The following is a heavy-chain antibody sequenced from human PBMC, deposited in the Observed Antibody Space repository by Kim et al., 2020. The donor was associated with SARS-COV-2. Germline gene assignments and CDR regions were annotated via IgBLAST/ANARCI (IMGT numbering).Heavy chain of an antibody. Sequence: ASVKVSCKASGYNFNTYGITWVRQAPGQGLEWIGWISGYSGKTNYAQKFQGRVTMTTDTSTSTAYMELRSLRSDDTAVYFCARDGDYIVVVPDAFWGQGTLVTVSS. V-gene: IGHV1-18*01. CDR3: ARDGDYIVVVPDAF. CDR1: GYNFNTYG. D-gene: IGHD2-2*01. CDR2: ISGYSGKT. J-gene: IGHJ1*01.